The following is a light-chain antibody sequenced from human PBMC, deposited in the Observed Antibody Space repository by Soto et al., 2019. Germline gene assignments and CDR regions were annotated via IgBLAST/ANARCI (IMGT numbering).Light chain of an antibody. CDR2: AAS. Sequence: ENVLTQSPVTLSLSPGERATLSCRASQSVTSNKVAWFQQKPGQAPRLLIRAASSRATGITDRFSGSGSATDFTLTISRLEPEEFAVYYCQQYGSPPPYTFGQGTKLEIK. J-gene: IGKJ2*01. CDR1: QSVTSNK. V-gene: IGKV3-20*01. CDR3: QQYGSPPPYT.